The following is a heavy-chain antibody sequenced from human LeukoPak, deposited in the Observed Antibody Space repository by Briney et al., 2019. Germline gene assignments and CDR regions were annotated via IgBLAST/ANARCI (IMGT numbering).Heavy chain of an antibody. Sequence: GASVKVSCKASGYTFTSYGISWVRQAPGQGLEWMGWISAYNGNTNYAQKLQGRVTMTTDTSTSTAYMELRRLRSDDTAVYYCARDLSRYSYTNWFDPWGQGTLVTVSS. CDR1: GYTFTSYG. CDR2: ISAYNGNT. CDR3: ARDLSRYSYTNWFDP. D-gene: IGHD5-18*01. J-gene: IGHJ5*02. V-gene: IGHV1-18*01.